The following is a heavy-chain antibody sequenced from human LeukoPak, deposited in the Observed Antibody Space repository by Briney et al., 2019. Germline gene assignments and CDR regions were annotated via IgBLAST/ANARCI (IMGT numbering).Heavy chain of an antibody. CDR2: ISSSSSYI. J-gene: IGHJ4*02. V-gene: IGHV3-21*01. D-gene: IGHD2-2*01. Sequence: GGSLRLSCAASGFTFSSYSMNWVRQAPGKGLEWVSSISSSSSYIYYADSVKGRFTISRDNAKNPLYLQMNSLRAEDTAVYYCARDRAKYQLLSAGYFDYWGQGTLVTVSS. CDR3: ARDRAKYQLLSAGYFDY. CDR1: GFTFSSYS.